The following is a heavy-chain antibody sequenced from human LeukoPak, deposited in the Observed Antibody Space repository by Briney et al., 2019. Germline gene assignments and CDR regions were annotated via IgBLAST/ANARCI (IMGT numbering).Heavy chain of an antibody. CDR3: ASASSHRIAAGGDY. Sequence: GGSLRLSCAASGFTFSNYWMHRVRQAPGKGLVWVSRINSDGSGRNYADSVKGRFTISRDNAKNTLYLQMNSLRAEDTAVYYCASASSHRIAAGGDYWGQGTLVTVSS. CDR2: INSDGSGR. D-gene: IGHD6-13*01. CDR1: GFTFSNYW. V-gene: IGHV3-74*01. J-gene: IGHJ4*02.